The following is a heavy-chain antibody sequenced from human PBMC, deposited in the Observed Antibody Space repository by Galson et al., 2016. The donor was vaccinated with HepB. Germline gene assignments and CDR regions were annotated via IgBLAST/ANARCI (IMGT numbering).Heavy chain of an antibody. CDR1: GGSISSSSYY. CDR3: AGRVVPAAYGE. Sequence: LSLTCTVSGGSISSSSYYWGWIRQPPGKGLEWIGSIHYSGSTYYNPSLQSRVTISVDTSKNQFSLNLSSVAAADAATYYCAGRVVPAAYGEWGQGTLVTVFS. J-gene: IGHJ4*02. CDR2: IHYSGST. D-gene: IGHD2-2*01. V-gene: IGHV4-39*07.